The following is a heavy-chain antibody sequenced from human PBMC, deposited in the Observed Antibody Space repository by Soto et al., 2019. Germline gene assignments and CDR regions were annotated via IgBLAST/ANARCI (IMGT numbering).Heavy chain of an antibody. D-gene: IGHD1-26*01. CDR1: GFTFSTYG. CDR3: AKAKYSGSSYFDY. CDR2: ISSDGSNK. Sequence: QVQLVESGGGVVQPGRSLRLSCATSGFTFSTYGMHWVRQAPGKGLEWVAVISSDGSNKYQADSVKGRFTISRDNSKNTLSLQMNSLRAEDTAVYYCAKAKYSGSSYFDYWGQGTLVTVSS. V-gene: IGHV3-30*18. J-gene: IGHJ4*02.